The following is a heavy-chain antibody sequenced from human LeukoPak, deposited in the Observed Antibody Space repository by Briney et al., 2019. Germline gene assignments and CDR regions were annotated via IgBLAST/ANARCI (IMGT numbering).Heavy chain of an antibody. V-gene: IGHV4-4*02. CDR2: IYHTGST. D-gene: IGHD1-26*01. J-gene: IGHJ4*02. CDR3: ARGGLKWELPPLRTRKAFYFDH. CDR1: GGSISSSNW. Sequence: PSETLSLTCAVSGGSISSSNWWSWVRQPPGKGLEWIGEIYHTGSTNYNPSLKRRVSISVDTSKNQLSLKVNSVTAADTAVYYCARGGLKWELPPLRTRKAFYFDHWGQGSLVTVSS.